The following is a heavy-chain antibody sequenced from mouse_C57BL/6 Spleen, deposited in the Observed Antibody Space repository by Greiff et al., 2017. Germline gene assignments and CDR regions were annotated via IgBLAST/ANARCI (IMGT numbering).Heavy chain of an antibody. CDR1: GYTFTNYW. J-gene: IGHJ2*01. V-gene: IGHV1-63*01. CDR3: ARRYDGYSNYFDY. Sequence: QVQLQQSGAELVRPGTSVKMSCKASGYTFTNYWIGWAKQRPGHGLEWIGDIYPGGGYTNYNEKFKGKATLTADKSSSTAYMQLSSLTSEDSAIYYCARRYDGYSNYFDYWGQGTTLTVSS. D-gene: IGHD2-3*01. CDR2: IYPGGGYT.